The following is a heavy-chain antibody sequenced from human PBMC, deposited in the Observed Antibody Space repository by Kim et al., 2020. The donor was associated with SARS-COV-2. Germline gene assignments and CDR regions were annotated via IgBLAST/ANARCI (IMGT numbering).Heavy chain of an antibody. V-gene: IGHV3-23*01. CDR3: AKRNTVTNTAEYFQH. J-gene: IGHJ1*01. Sequence: TGKGRFTISKNNPKNTLYLQMNSMRAEDTAVYYCAKRNTVTNTAEYFQHWGQGTLVTVSS. D-gene: IGHD4-17*01.